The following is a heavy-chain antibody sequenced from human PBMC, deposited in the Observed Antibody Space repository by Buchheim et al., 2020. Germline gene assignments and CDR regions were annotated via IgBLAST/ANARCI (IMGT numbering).Heavy chain of an antibody. V-gene: IGHV3-64*01. J-gene: IGHJ5*02. CDR2: ISSNGGST. D-gene: IGHD3-10*01. CDR1: GFTFSSYA. Sequence: EVQLVESGGGLVQPGGSLRLSCAASGFTFSSYAMHWVRQAPGKGLEYVSAISSNGGSTYYANSVKGRFTISRDNSKNTLYLQMGSLRAEDMAVYYCARGRLMVRGVNPLFDPWGQGTL. CDR3: ARGRLMVRGVNPLFDP.